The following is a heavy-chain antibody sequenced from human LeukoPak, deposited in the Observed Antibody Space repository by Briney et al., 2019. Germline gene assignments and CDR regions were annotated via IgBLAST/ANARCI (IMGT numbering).Heavy chain of an antibody. CDR1: GYTFSSYG. J-gene: IGHJ4*02. Sequence: GASVKLSCKASGYTFSSYGISWVRQAPGKGLEWMGWISAYNGNTNYAEKLQGRVTMTTDKSTSTPYMELRSLRSDDTAVYYCARTVSCSSTSCYLSDYWGQGTLVTVSS. CDR3: ARTVSCSSTSCYLSDY. CDR2: ISAYNGNT. D-gene: IGHD2-2*01. V-gene: IGHV1-18*01.